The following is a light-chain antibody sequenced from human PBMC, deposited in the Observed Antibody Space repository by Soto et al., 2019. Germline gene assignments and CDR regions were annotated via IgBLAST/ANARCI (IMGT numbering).Light chain of an antibody. Sequence: EIVMRQKPATRAVSAGGRALVSCRTSQSVSSNLAWYQQKPGQAPRLLIYGASTRATGIPARFSGSGSGTEFTLTISSLQSEDFAVYYCQQYNNWPPITFGQGTRLEI. CDR1: QSVSSN. J-gene: IGKJ5*01. CDR3: QQYNNWPPIT. CDR2: GAS. V-gene: IGKV3-15*01.